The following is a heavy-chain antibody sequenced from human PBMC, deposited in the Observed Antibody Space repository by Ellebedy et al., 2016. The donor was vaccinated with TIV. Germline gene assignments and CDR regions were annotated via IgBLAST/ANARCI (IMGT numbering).Heavy chain of an antibody. Sequence: SETLSLXCTVSGGSISSSSYYWGWICQPPGKGLEWIGSIYYSGSTYYNPSLKSRVTISVDTSKNQFSLKLSSVTAADTAVYYCARGTGARAIFGVVRFYYMDVWGKGTTVTVSS. CDR2: IYYSGST. CDR3: ARGTGARAIFGVVRFYYMDV. CDR1: GGSISSSSYY. V-gene: IGHV4-39*07. D-gene: IGHD3-3*01. J-gene: IGHJ6*03.